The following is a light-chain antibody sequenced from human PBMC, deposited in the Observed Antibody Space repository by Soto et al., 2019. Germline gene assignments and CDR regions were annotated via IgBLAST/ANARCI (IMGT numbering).Light chain of an antibody. CDR2: DAS. V-gene: IGKV3-11*01. Sequence: EIALTQSRATLSLSPGERATPTCCASQSVISYLAWYQQKPGQAPRLLIYDASNRATGIPARFSGSGSGTDFTLTISSLEPEDFAVYYCQQRSNWPPRITFGQGTRLEIK. CDR3: QQRSNWPPRIT. J-gene: IGKJ5*01. CDR1: QSVISY.